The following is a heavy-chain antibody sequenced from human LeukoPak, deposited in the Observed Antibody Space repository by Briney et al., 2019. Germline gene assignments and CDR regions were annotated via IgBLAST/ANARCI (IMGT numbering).Heavy chain of an antibody. CDR1: GGSISGSSYF. CDR2: IYHSGST. V-gene: IGHV4-39*07. CDR3: ARDYYGSGKGWFDP. J-gene: IGHJ5*02. D-gene: IGHD3-10*01. Sequence: SETLSLTCTVSGGSISGSSYFWGWIRQPPGKGLEWIGSIYHSGSTYYNPSLKSRVTISVDTSKNQFSLKLSSVTAADTAVYYCARDYYGSGKGWFDPWGQGTLVTVSS.